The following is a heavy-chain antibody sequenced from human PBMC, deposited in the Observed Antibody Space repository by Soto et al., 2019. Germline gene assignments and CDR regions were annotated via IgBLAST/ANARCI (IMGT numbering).Heavy chain of an antibody. Sequence: QAQLVESGGGVVQPGRSLRLSCAASGFAFSSYGMHWVRQAPGTGLEWGAVISYVGSLQHYADSVKGRFTISRDNSKNMVLLQMSSLRAEDTAVYYCVSDRGYGHASVPYSWGQGTLVSVSS. CDR1: GFAFSSYG. J-gene: IGHJ4*02. D-gene: IGHD5-18*01. CDR3: VSDRGYGHASVPYS. V-gene: IGHV3-30*03. CDR2: ISYVGSLQ.